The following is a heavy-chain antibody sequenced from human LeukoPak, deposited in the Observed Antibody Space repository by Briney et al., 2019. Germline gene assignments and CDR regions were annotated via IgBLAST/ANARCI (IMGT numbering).Heavy chain of an antibody. CDR3: AKGELGSVDAFDI. Sequence: GGSLRLSCAASGFTFDDYAMHWVRQAPGKGLEWVSGISWNSGSIGYADSVKGRFTISRDNAKNSLYLQMNSLRAEGMALYYCAKGELGSVDAFDIWGQGTMVTVSS. CDR2: ISWNSGSI. J-gene: IGHJ3*02. CDR1: GFTFDDYA. V-gene: IGHV3-9*03. D-gene: IGHD7-27*01.